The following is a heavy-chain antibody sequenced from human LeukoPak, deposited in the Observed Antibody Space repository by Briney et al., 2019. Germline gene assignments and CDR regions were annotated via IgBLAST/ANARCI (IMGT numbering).Heavy chain of an antibody. CDR1: GFTVSSNY. CDR3: AREDYVWGSYRSSGSD. J-gene: IGHJ4*02. V-gene: IGHV3-66*01. D-gene: IGHD3-16*02. Sequence: SGGPLRLSCAASGFTVSSNYMSWVRQAPGKGLEWVSVIYSGGSTYYADSVKGRFTISRDNSKNTLYLQMNSLRAEDTAVYYCAREDYVWGSYRSSGSDWGQGALVTVSS. CDR2: IYSGGST.